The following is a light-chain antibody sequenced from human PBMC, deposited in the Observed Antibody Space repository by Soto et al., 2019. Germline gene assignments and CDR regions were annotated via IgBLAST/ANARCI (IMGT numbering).Light chain of an antibody. CDR1: SSNIGNNY. V-gene: IGLV1-51*02. CDR2: ENN. J-gene: IGLJ3*02. CDR3: GSWDTSLSAGV. Sequence: QSVLTQPPSVSAAPGQKVTISCSGSSSNIGNNYVSWYQQLPGTAPKLLIYENNKRPSGIPDRFSGSQSGTSATLGITGLQTGDEADYYCGSWDTSLSAGVFGGGTNSPS.